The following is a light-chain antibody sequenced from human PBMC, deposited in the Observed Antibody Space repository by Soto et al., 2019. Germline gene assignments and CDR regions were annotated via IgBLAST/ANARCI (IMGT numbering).Light chain of an antibody. CDR1: QSVSYN. CDR3: QKYKNWPPIT. CDR2: GAF. Sequence: EIVMTQSPATLSVSPGERATLSCRASQSVSYNLAWYQQKPGQGPRLLIYGAFTRATGIPARFSGSGAGTEFTITISRLQSEDFAVYYFQKYKNWPPITFGGGTKVQIK. V-gene: IGKV3-15*01. J-gene: IGKJ4*01.